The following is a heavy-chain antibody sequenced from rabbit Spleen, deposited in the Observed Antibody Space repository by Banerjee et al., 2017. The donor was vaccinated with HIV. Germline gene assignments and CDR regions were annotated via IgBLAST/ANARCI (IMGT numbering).Heavy chain of an antibody. CDR2: IDPIFGSA. CDR3: VRDAGATLYGYIDLNF. CDR1: GFSFTVGYY. V-gene: IGHV1S40*01. Sequence: QSLEESGGDLVKPGASLTLTCTASGFSFTVGYYMCWVRQAPGKGLEWIGYIDPIFGSAYYASWVNGRFSISRENTQNTVDLKMTSLTAADTATYFCVRDAGATLYGYIDLNFWGQGTLVTVS. J-gene: IGHJ3*01. D-gene: IGHD6-1*01.